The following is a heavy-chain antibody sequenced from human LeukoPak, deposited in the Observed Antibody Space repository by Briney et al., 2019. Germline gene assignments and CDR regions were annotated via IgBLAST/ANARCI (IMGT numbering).Heavy chain of an antibody. Sequence: ASVKVSCKASGYTFTSYAMHWVRQAPGQRLEWMGWINAGNGNTKYSQEFQGRVTITRDTSASTAYMELSSLRSEDTAVYYCARIPYGSGSYYPNDDAFDIWGQGTMVTVSS. CDR1: GYTFTSYA. CDR3: ARIPYGSGSYYPNDDAFDI. V-gene: IGHV1-3*03. D-gene: IGHD3-10*01. CDR2: INAGNGNT. J-gene: IGHJ3*02.